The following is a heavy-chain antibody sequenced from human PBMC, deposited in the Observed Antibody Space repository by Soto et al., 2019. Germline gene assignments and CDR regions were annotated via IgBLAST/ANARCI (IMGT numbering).Heavy chain of an antibody. D-gene: IGHD2-15*01. V-gene: IGHV1-69*02. CDR3: SRGVASLVDS. CDR2: IVPITGMT. J-gene: IGHJ4*02. CDR1: GGTFSSYT. Sequence: QVQLVQSGAEVKKPGSSVRVSCTPSGGTFSSYTISWVRQAPGQGLEWMGRIVPITGMTRYAQKFQGRLTITAVTSTTTAYLELSSLTSEDSAVYFCSRGVASLVDSWGQGTPVTVSS.